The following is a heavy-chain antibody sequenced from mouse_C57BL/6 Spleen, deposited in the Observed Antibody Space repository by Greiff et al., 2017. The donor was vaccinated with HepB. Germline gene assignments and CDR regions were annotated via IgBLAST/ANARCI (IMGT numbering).Heavy chain of an antibody. Sequence: EVNVVESGGGLVKPGGSLKLSCAASGFTFSSYAMSWVRQTPEKRLEWVATISDGGSYTYYPDNVKGRFTISRDNAKNNLYLQMSHLKSEDTAMYYCARDPLYGSKVYYAMDYWGQGTSVTVSS. V-gene: IGHV5-4*01. D-gene: IGHD1-1*01. CDR2: ISDGGSYT. CDR1: GFTFSSYA. CDR3: ARDPLYGSKVYYAMDY. J-gene: IGHJ4*01.